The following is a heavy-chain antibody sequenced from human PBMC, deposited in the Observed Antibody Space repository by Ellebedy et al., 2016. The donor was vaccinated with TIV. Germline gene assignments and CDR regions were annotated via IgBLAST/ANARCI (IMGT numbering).Heavy chain of an antibody. CDR2: IRGDASTL. Sequence: GGSLRLSXAASEFISGDYWIHWVRQGPGRGLDWVSRIRGDASTLNFVDSVKGRFTVSRDSVKNTVYLQMNSLRAEDAGTYYCAKAGGRSHYYIDVWGQGTTVIVS. D-gene: IGHD1-14*01. CDR3: AKAGGRSHYYIDV. J-gene: IGHJ6*03. V-gene: IGHV3-74*01. CDR1: EFISGDYW.